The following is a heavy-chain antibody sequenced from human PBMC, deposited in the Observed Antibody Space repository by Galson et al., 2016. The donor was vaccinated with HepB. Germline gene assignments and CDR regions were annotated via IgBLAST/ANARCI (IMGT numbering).Heavy chain of an antibody. CDR1: GFTFSSFA. CDR3: AKGETYSFGLVDY. D-gene: IGHD5-18*01. CDR2: ISGSGSST. Sequence: SLRLSCAASGFTFSSFAMNWVRQAPGKGLEWVSAISGSGSSTYYVDSVKGRITISRDNSKNTVSLQMNSLRAEDTAVYYCAKGETYSFGLVDYWGQGTFVTVSS. V-gene: IGHV3-23*01. J-gene: IGHJ4*02.